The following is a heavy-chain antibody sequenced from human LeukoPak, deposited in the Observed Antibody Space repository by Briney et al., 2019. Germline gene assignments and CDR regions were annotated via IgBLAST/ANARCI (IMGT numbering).Heavy chain of an antibody. V-gene: IGHV4-39*07. J-gene: IGHJ4*02. CDR2: IYYSGST. CDR1: GGSISSSSYY. CDR3: AREGSTGRPYY. Sequence: SETLSLTCTVSGGSISSSSYYWGWIRQPPGKGLEWVGSIYYSGSTYYNPSLKSRVTISVDTSKNQFSLKLSSVTAADTAVYYCAREGSTGRPYYWGQGTLVTVSS. D-gene: IGHD3-10*01.